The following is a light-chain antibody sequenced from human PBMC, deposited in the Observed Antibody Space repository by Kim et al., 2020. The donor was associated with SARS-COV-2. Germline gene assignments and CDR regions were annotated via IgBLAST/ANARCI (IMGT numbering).Light chain of an antibody. V-gene: IGLV3-1*01. CDR1: ESGDKN. CDR2: EDR. Sequence: SYELTQPPSVSVSPGQTAIITCSGNESGDKNVCWYQQKAGQSPVLVIYEDRKRPSGIPERVSGSNSGNTATLTISGTQAMDEADYYCQAWDSSTVVFGGG. J-gene: IGLJ2*01. CDR3: QAWDSSTVV.